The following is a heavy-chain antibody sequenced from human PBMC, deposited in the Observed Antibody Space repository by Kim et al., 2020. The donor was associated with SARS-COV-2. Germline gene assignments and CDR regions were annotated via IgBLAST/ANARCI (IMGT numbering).Heavy chain of an antibody. J-gene: IGHJ3*02. CDR3: AKAHASGSYYRWPDI. CDR1: GFTFDDYA. D-gene: IGHD3-10*01. CDR2: ISADGGTT. V-gene: IGHV3-43*02. Sequence: GGSLRLSCAASGFTFDDYAMHWVRQVPGKGLEWVSLISADGGTTFYADSVKGRFTISRDKSKNSLYLQMNNLRTEDTALYYCAKAHASGSYYRWPDIWGQGTVVTVSS.